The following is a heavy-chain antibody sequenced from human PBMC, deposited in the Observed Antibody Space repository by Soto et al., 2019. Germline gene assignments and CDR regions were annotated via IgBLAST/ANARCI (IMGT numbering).Heavy chain of an antibody. V-gene: IGHV3-48*02. CDR1: GFAFSSFS. Sequence: QPGGSLRLSCTASGFAFSSFSFNWVRQAPGKGLEWVSHIGTGSLIDYVDSVKGRFTISRDNAQNSVFLQMNSLTDEDTAVYYCVRDRDWAFDYWGQGTQVTVSS. CDR3: VRDRDWAFDY. CDR2: IGTGSLI. D-gene: IGHD3-9*01. J-gene: IGHJ4*02.